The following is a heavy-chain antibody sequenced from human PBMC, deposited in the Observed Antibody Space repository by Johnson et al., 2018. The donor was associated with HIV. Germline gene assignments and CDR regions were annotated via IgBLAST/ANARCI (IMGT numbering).Heavy chain of an antibody. CDR3: AKAPIVGTHGGLGAFDI. V-gene: IGHV3-11*01. CDR2: ISSSGSTI. J-gene: IGHJ3*02. D-gene: IGHD1-26*01. Sequence: QVQLVESGGGLVKPGGSLRLSCAASGFTFSDYYMSWIRQAPGKGLEWVSYISSSGSTIYYADSVKGRFTTSRDNSKNTLYLQMNSLRAEDTAVYYCAKAPIVGTHGGLGAFDIWGQGTMVTVSS. CDR1: GFTFSDYY.